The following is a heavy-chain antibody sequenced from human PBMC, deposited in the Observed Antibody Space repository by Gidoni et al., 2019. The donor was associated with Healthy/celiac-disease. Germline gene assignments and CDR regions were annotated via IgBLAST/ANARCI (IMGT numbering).Heavy chain of an antibody. CDR2: ISAYNGNT. D-gene: IGHD6-13*01. CDR1: GYTFTSYG. CDR3: ARDSSSSPRIYYYYGMDV. J-gene: IGHJ6*02. Sequence: QVQLVQSGAEVKKPGASVKVSCKASGYTFTSYGISWVRQAPGQGLEWMGWISAYNGNTNYAQKLQGRVTMTTDTSPSTAYMELRSLRSDDTAVYYCARDSSSSPRIYYYYGMDVWGQGTTVTVSS. V-gene: IGHV1-18*01.